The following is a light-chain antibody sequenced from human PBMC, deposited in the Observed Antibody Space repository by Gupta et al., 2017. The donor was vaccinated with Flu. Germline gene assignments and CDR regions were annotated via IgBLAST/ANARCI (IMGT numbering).Light chain of an antibody. CDR3: TQVKCCPYA. CDR2: KGS. CDR1: QSRVHSNGNTY. J-gene: IGKJ2*01. V-gene: IGKV2-30*02. Sequence: VTLGKPASISCRSSQSRVHSNGNTYLNWFQHRPGQSPRRLIYKGSNPVLGVPDRFSGSGSGTDLTLNILSVEAAAVGVYYSTQVKCCPYAFGQATK.